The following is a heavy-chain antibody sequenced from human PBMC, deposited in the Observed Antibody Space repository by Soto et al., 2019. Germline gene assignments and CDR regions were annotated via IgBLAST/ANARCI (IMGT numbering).Heavy chain of an antibody. V-gene: IGHV4-30-4*01. D-gene: IGHD2-21*01. CDR1: GGSISSGDYY. Sequence: SETLSLTCTVSGGSISSGDYYWSWIRQPPGKGLERIGYIYYSGSTYYNPSLKSRVTISVDTSKNQFSLKLSFVTAADTAVYYCARDSIYGNWFDPWGQGTLVTVSS. CDR3: ARDSIYGNWFDP. CDR2: IYYSGST. J-gene: IGHJ5*02.